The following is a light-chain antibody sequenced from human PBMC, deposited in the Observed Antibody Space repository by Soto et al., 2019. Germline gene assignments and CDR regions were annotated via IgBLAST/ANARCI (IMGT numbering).Light chain of an antibody. J-gene: IGKJ3*01. V-gene: IGKV1-39*01. CDR1: QTISNY. CDR3: QHSYSTPFT. Sequence: DIQMTQSPSSLSASVGDRVTITCRASQTISNYLNWYQQKPGKAPNLLIYGASSLQSGVPSRFSGSGFGTDFTLTISSLQPEDFATYYCQHSYSTPFTFGPGTKVDIK. CDR2: GAS.